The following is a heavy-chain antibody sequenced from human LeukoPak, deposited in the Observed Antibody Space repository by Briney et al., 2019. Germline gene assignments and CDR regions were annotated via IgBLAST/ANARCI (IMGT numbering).Heavy chain of an antibody. CDR2: ISGSGDST. CDR3: AKRLYSSGGDYFDY. Sequence: GGSLRLSCAASGFMFSSYVMSWVRQAPGKGLEWVSGISGSGDSTYYADSVKGRFTISRDNSKNTLYSQMNSLRAEDTAVYYCAKRLYSSGGDYFDYWGQGTLLTVSS. D-gene: IGHD6-19*01. V-gene: IGHV3-23*01. CDR1: GFMFSSYV. J-gene: IGHJ4*02.